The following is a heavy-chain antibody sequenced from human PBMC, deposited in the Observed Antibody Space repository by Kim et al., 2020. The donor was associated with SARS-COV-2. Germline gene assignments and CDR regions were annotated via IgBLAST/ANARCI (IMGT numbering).Heavy chain of an antibody. V-gene: IGHV4-4*07. CDR1: GGSISTYY. CDR3: AKNPSSDTVYGMDV. D-gene: IGHD4-17*01. Sequence: SETLSLTCTVSGGSISTYYWSWIRQPAGKGLEWIGRMHSSGSSNHNPSLRSRLSMSVDTSKNQFSLKLSSVTAADTAVYYCAKNPSSDTVYGMDVWGQGTTVTVSS. CDR2: MHSSGSS. J-gene: IGHJ6*02.